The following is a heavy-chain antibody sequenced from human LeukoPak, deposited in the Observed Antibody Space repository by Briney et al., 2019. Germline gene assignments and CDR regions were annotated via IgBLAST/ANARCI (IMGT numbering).Heavy chain of an antibody. Sequence: ASVKVSCKASGYTFTGYYMHWVRQAPGQGLEWMGWINPNSGGTNYAQKFQGRVTMTRDTSISTAYMELSRLRPDDTAVYYCARDARIQLDYYGMDVWGQGTTVTVSS. V-gene: IGHV1-2*02. D-gene: IGHD5-18*01. CDR2: INPNSGGT. CDR3: ARDARIQLDYYGMDV. J-gene: IGHJ6*02. CDR1: GYTFTGYY.